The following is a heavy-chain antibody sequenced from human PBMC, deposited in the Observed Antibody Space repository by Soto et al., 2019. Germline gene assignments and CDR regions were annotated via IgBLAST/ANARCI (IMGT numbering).Heavy chain of an antibody. CDR1: GGTFSSYA. D-gene: IGHD3-3*01. CDR3: ARAPYYDFWSGYYSPDAFDI. CDR2: IIPIFGTA. V-gene: IGHV1-69*01. Sequence: QVQLVQSGAEVKKPGSSVKVSCKASGGTFSSYAISWVRQAPGQGLEWMGGIIPIFGTANYAQKLQGRVTITADETTNTDYMELSSLRSEDTAVYYCARAPYYDFWSGYYSPDAFDIWGQGTMVTVSS. J-gene: IGHJ3*02.